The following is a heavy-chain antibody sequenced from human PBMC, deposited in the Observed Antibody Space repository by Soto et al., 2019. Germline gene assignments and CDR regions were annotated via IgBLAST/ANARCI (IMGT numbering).Heavy chain of an antibody. D-gene: IGHD5-12*01. Sequence: SETLSLTGTVSGGSISSSSYYWGWIRQPPGKGLEWIGSIYYSGSTYYNPSLKSRVTISVETSKNQFSLKLSSVTAADTAVYYCARISSGYSGYDFSWGDGGYFDYSGQGTLVTVSS. V-gene: IGHV4-39*01. CDR3: ARISSGYSGYDFSWGDGGYFDY. CDR2: IYYSGST. CDR1: GGSISSSSYY. J-gene: IGHJ4*02.